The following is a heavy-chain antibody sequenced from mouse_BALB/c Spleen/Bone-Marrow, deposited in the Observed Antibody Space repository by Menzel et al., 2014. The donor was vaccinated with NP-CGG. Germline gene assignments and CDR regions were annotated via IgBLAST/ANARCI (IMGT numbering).Heavy chain of an antibody. CDR3: ARSISHYYGSNWYFDV. Sequence: EVQVVESGGGLVQPGGSRKLSRAASGFTFSSFGMHWVRQAPEKGLEWVAYISSGSSTIYYADTVKGRFTISRDNPKNTLFLQMTSLRSEDTAMYYCARSISHYYGSNWYFDVWGAGTTVTVSS. D-gene: IGHD1-1*01. CDR1: GFTFSSFG. V-gene: IGHV5-17*02. CDR2: ISSGSSTI. J-gene: IGHJ1*01.